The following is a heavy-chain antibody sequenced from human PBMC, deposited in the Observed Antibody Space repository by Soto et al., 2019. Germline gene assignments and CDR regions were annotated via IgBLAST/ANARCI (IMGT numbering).Heavy chain of an antibody. Sequence: GGSLRLSCAASGFTFSSYAMSWVRQAPGKGLEWVSAISGSGGNTYYADSVKGRFTISRDNSKNTLYLQRNSLRAEDTAVYYCARLGIVVVPAATELKNWFDPWGQGTLVTVSS. CDR3: ARLGIVVVPAATELKNWFDP. CDR2: ISGSGGNT. V-gene: IGHV3-23*01. J-gene: IGHJ5*02. CDR1: GFTFSSYA. D-gene: IGHD2-2*01.